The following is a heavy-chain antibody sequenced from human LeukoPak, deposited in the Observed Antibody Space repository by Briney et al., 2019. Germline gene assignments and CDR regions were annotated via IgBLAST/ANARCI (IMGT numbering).Heavy chain of an antibody. V-gene: IGHV3-23*01. CDR1: GFTFSSYA. J-gene: IGHJ4*02. CDR3: AKSLIRGYSGYEYFDY. D-gene: IGHD5-12*01. CDR2: ISGSGGST. Sequence: GGSLRLSCAASGFTFSSYAMSWVRQAPGKGLEWVSAISGSGGSTYYADSAKGRFTISRDNSKNTLYLQMNSLRAEDTAVYYCAKSLIRGYSGYEYFDYWGQGTLVTVSS.